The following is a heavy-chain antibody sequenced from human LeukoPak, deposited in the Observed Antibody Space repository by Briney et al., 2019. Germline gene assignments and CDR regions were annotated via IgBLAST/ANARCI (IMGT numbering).Heavy chain of an antibody. V-gene: IGHV3-48*01. CDR2: ISSTSSTI. CDR1: GFTFSSFS. Sequence: GGSLRLSCAASGFTFSSFSMNWVRQAPGKGLEWVSYISSTSSTIYYADSVKGRFTISRDNAKNSLYLQMNSLRAEDTTVYYCARAHPGDYSDFQFDYWGQGTLVTVSS. J-gene: IGHJ4*02. D-gene: IGHD4-11*01. CDR3: ARAHPGDYSDFQFDY.